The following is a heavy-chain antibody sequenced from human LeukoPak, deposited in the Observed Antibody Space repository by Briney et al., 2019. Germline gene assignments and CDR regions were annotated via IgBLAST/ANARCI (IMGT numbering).Heavy chain of an antibody. D-gene: IGHD3-22*01. CDR1: GFTFDDYG. V-gene: IGHV3-20*04. CDR3: ARNYYDSSGYYYIDY. J-gene: IGHJ4*02. Sequence: GSLRLSCAASGFTFDDYGMSWVRQAPGKGLEWVSGINWNGGSTGYADSVKGRFTISRDNAKNSLYLQMNSLRAEDTALYYCARNYYDSSGYYYIDYWGQGTLVTVSS. CDR2: INWNGGST.